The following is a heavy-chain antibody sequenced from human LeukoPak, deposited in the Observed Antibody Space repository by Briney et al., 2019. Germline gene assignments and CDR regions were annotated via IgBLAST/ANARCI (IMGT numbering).Heavy chain of an antibody. J-gene: IGHJ3*02. D-gene: IGHD3-9*01. CDR3: ARYFDWPWAFDI. CDR1: GGSISSYY. CDR2: IYYNGNT. V-gene: IGHV4-59*01. Sequence: SETLSLTCTVSGGSISSYYWSWIRQPPGKGLEWIGYIYYNGNTNYNSSLKSRVTISVDTSKNQFSLKVTSATAADTAVYYCARYFDWPWAFDIWGPGTKVTVSS.